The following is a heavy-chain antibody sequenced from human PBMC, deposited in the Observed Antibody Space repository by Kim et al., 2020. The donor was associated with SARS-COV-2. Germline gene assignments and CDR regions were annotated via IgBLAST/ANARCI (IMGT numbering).Heavy chain of an antibody. V-gene: IGHV4-59*01. CDR2: IHYSGNT. D-gene: IGHD3-22*01. Sequence: SETLSLTCTVSGGSMTNYYWTWIRQSPGKELEWIGFIHYSGNTNYNPSFKSRVTISVDTSKNQFFLNLNSVTAADTALYYCARAYYYESSGPLAYWGQGTLVTVSS. J-gene: IGHJ4*02. CDR3: ARAYYYESSGPLAY. CDR1: GGSMTNYY.